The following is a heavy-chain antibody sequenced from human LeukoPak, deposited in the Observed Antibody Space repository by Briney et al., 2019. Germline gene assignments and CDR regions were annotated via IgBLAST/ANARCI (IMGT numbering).Heavy chain of an antibody. D-gene: IGHD4-23*01. CDR1: GFTFSNAW. CDR2: IKSKTDSGTT. CDR3: TTEYGGNSGS. Sequence: GGSPRLSCAASGFTFSNAWMSWVRQAPGKGLEWVGRIKSKTDSGTTDYAAPVKGRFTISRDDSKNTLYLQMSSLNTEDTAVYFCTTEYGGNSGSWGQGTLVTVSS. J-gene: IGHJ4*02. V-gene: IGHV3-15*01.